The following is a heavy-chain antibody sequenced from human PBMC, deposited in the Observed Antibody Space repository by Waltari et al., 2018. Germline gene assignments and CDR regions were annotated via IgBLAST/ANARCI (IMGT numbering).Heavy chain of an antibody. CDR1: EFTFSDAW. Sequence: EVHLVESGGGLVMPGGSLRLSCAASEFTFSDAWMSWVRQAPGKGVEWVGRIRSNTDGGTTDYAAPVKGRFTISREESKNTLYLQMNSLKTEDTAVYYCTTHPPGPDYWGQGTLVTVSS. V-gene: IGHV3-15*01. J-gene: IGHJ4*02. CDR3: TTHPPGPDY. CDR2: IRSNTDGGTT.